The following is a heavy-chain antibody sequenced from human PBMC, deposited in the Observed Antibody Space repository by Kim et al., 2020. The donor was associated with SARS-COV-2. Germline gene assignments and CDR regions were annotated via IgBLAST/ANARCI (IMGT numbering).Heavy chain of an antibody. Sequence: GGSLRLSCAASGFTFSSYSMNWVRQAPGKGLEWVSYISSSSTIYYADSVKGRFTISRDNAKNSLYLQMNSLRDEDTAVYYCAREGQLVPHDAFDIWGQGT. CDR1: GFTFSSYS. J-gene: IGHJ3*02. CDR2: ISSSSTI. CDR3: AREGQLVPHDAFDI. D-gene: IGHD6-6*01. V-gene: IGHV3-48*02.